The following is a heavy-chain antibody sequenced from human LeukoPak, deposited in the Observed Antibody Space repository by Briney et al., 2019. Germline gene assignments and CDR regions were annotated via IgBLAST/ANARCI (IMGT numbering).Heavy chain of an antibody. CDR2: IYHSGST. CDR1: GYSISSGYY. Sequence: KPSETLSLTCSVSGYSISSGYYWGCIRQPPGKGLEWIGSIYHSGSTYCNPSLKSRVSISVDTSKNQFSLKLSSVTAADTAVYYCARGRIAARPYYDYWGQGTLVTVSS. J-gene: IGHJ4*02. CDR3: ARGRIAARPYYDY. D-gene: IGHD6-6*01. V-gene: IGHV4-38-2*02.